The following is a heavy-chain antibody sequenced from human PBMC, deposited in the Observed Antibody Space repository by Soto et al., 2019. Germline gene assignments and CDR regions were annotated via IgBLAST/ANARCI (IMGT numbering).Heavy chain of an antibody. Sequence: SETLSLTCAVYGGSFSGYYWSWIRQPPGKGLEWIGEINHSGSTNYNPSLKSRVTISADTSKNQFSLKLSSVTAADTAVYYCARTQIAAAGLDAFDIWGQGTMVTVS. CDR1: GGSFSGYY. V-gene: IGHV4-34*01. CDR2: INHSGST. D-gene: IGHD6-13*01. J-gene: IGHJ3*02. CDR3: ARTQIAAAGLDAFDI.